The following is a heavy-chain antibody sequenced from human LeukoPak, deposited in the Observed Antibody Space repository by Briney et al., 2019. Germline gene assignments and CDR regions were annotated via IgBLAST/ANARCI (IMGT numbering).Heavy chain of an antibody. J-gene: IGHJ4*02. CDR3: ARVDYYDSSGYYRYRGIDY. V-gene: IGHV4-34*01. CDR2: INHSGST. D-gene: IGHD3-22*01. CDR1: GGSFSGYY. Sequence: SETLSLTCAVYGGSFSGYYWSWIRQPPGKGLEWIGEINHSGSTNYNPPLKSRVTISVDTSKNQFSLKLSSVTAADTAVYYCARVDYYDSSGYYRYRGIDYWGQGTLVTVSS.